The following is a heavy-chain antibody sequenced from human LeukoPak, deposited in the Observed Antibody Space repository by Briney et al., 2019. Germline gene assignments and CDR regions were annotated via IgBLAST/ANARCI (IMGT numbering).Heavy chain of an antibody. D-gene: IGHD5-24*01. CDR1: GGSISSYY. J-gene: IGHJ4*02. CDR2: IYYSGST. CDR3: AREAWEMATILDY. V-gene: IGHV4-59*12. Sequence: SETLSLTCTVSGGSISSYYWSWIRQPPGKGLEWIGYIYYSGSTNYNPSLKSRVTISVDTSKNQFSLKLSSVTAADTAVYYCAREAWEMATILDYWGQGTLVTVSS.